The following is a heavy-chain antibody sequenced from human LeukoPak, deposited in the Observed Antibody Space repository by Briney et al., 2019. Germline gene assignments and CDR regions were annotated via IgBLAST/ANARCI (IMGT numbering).Heavy chain of an antibody. J-gene: IGHJ4*02. V-gene: IGHV3-9*01. CDR1: GFTFDDYA. CDR2: ISWYSGSI. Sequence: PGGSLRLSCAASGFTFDDYAMHWVRQAPGKGLEWVSGISWYSGSIGYADSVKGRFTIARDNAKNSLYLQMNSLRAEDTALYYCAKDNYDILTGYPDYWGQGTLVTVSS. CDR3: AKDNYDILTGYPDY. D-gene: IGHD3-9*01.